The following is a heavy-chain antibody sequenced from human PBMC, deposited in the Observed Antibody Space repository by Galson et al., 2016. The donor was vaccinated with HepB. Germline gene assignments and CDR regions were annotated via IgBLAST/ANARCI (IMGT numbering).Heavy chain of an antibody. CDR3: ARAGFKGFSNGMDV. J-gene: IGHJ6*02. V-gene: IGHV3-33*01. CDR1: GFTFSSYA. Sequence: SLRLSCAASGFTFSSYAMHWVRQAPGKGLEWVAVIWYDGSNHYYADSVKGRFTISRDNSKDTLNLQMNSLRAEDTAVYYCARAGFKGFSNGMDVWGQGTTVTVSS. CDR2: IWYDGSNH. D-gene: IGHD2/OR15-2a*01.